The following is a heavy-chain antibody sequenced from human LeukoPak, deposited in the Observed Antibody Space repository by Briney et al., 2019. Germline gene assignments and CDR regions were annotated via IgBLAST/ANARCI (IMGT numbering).Heavy chain of an antibody. Sequence: SETLSLTCAVYGGSFSGYYWSWIRQPPGKGLEWIGEINHSGSTNYNPSLKSRVTISVDTSKDQFSLELSSVTAADTAVYYCASQVQVAYCGGDCYPNWFDPWGQGTLVTVSS. D-gene: IGHD2-21*02. CDR1: GGSFSGYY. V-gene: IGHV4-34*01. CDR2: INHSGST. J-gene: IGHJ5*02. CDR3: ASQVQVAYCGGDCYPNWFDP.